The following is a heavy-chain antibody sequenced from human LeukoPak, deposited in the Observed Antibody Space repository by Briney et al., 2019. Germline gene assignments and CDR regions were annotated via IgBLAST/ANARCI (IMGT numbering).Heavy chain of an antibody. Sequence: WASVRVSCKVSGYTLTELSMHWVRQAPGKGLEWMGGFDPEDGETIYAQKFQGRVTMTEDTSTDTAYMELSSLRSEDTAVYYCATGPGGKGDYWGQGTLVTVSS. J-gene: IGHJ4*02. D-gene: IGHD3-16*01. CDR2: FDPEDGET. V-gene: IGHV1-24*01. CDR1: GYTLTELS. CDR3: ATGPGGKGDY.